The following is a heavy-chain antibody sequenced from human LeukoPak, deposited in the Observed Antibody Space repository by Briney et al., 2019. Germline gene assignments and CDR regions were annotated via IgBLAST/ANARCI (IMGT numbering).Heavy chain of an antibody. J-gene: IGHJ4*02. CDR3: ARDPSF. CDR2: ISGSGGST. CDR1: GFTFSTYA. Sequence: GGSLRLSCVASGFTFSTYAMSWVRQAPGMGLEWVSTISGSGGSTYYADSVRGRFTISRDNSKNTLYLQMNSLRAEDTAVYYCARDPSFWGQGTLVTVSS. V-gene: IGHV3-23*01.